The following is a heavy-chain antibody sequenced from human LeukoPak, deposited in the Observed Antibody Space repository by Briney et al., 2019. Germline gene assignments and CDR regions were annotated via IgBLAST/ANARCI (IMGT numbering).Heavy chain of an antibody. CDR1: GFTVRNNY. D-gene: IGHD2-8*02. CDR3: ARDAGGYGMDV. J-gene: IGHJ6*02. V-gene: IGHV3-66*01. CDR2: IYSGGST. Sequence: GGSLRLPCAASGFTVRNNYMSGVRQAPGKGLEWVSVIYSGGSTYYADSVKGRFTISRDNSKNTLYLQMNSLSAEDTAVYYCARDAGGYGMDVWGQGTTVTVSS.